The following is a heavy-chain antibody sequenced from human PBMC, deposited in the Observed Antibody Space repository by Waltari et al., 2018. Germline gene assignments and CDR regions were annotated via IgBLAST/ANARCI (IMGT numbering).Heavy chain of an antibody. V-gene: IGHV3-7*01. Sequence: EVQLVESGGVLVQPGGSLRLSCEASGFMFSRYWMNLVRKAPGKGLEWVANKKEEGRAQTYGDSGGGRFIISRDNAQNSLYLQMNYLRAEDTAVYYCARDGGASGSYDYWGQGTLVTVSS. J-gene: IGHJ4*02. CDR1: GFMFSRYW. CDR3: ARDGGASGSYDY. D-gene: IGHD3-10*01. CDR2: KKEEGRAQ.